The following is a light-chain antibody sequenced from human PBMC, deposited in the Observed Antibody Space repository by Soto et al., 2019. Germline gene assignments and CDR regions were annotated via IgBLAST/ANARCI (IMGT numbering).Light chain of an antibody. J-gene: IGLJ3*02. CDR3: QVWDTDSDHVV. V-gene: IGLV3-21*02. Sequence: SYELTQPPSVSVAPGQTARITCGGNNIGGRSVHWYQQKPGQAPVLVVYDDRDRPSGIPERFSGSNSGNTATLTISGVEVGDEAEYYCQVWDTDSDHVVFGGGTKVTVL. CDR1: NIGGRS. CDR2: DDR.